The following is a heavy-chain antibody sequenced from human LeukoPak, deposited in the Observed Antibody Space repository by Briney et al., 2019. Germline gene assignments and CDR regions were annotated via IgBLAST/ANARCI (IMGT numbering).Heavy chain of an antibody. CDR1: GYTFTSYA. V-gene: IGHV1-3*01. Sequence: ASVKVSCKASGYTFTSYAMHWVRQAPGQRLEWMGWINAGNGNTKYSQKFQGRVTITRDTSASTAYMELSSLRSEDTAVYYCARESMVQGIRYFDYWGQGTLVTVSS. CDR3: ARESMVQGIRYFDY. D-gene: IGHD3-10*01. J-gene: IGHJ4*02. CDR2: INAGNGNT.